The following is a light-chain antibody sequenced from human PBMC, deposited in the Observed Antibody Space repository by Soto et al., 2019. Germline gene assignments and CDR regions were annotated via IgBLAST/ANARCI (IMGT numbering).Light chain of an antibody. V-gene: IGKV3-20*01. CDR2: GAS. J-gene: IGKJ1*01. CDR3: QQYGRSPRT. Sequence: EMGLTQSPGTLSLSPGERATLSCRASQSISSNYLAWYQQKPGQAPRLLIYGASRRATGIQDRFSGSASGTDFPFTISRLEPEDFAVYYCQQYGRSPRTFGQGTKVEI. CDR1: QSISSNY.